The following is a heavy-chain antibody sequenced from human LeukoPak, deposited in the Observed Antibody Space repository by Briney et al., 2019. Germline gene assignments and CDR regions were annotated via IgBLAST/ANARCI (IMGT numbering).Heavy chain of an antibody. D-gene: IGHD5-24*01. CDR2: IYTSGST. Sequence: GSLRLSCAASGFTFSSYAMSWIRQPAGKGLEWIGRIYTSGSTNYNPSLKSRVTISVDTSKNQFSLKLSSVTAADTAVYYCARGGYSETFDYWGQGTLVTVSS. CDR3: ARGGYSETFDY. CDR1: GFTFSSYA. V-gene: IGHV4-4*07. J-gene: IGHJ4*02.